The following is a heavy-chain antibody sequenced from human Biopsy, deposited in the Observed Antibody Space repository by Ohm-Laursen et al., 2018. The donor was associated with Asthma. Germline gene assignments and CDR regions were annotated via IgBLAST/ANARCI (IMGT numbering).Heavy chain of an antibody. Sequence: TLSLTWAASGGSINNFYWSWIRQPPGKGLESIGHVYYSGSTNYNPSLKSRVTISIDASKNQFSLKLTSVTAADTAVYYCARGVDRVTGLLDHFDSWGQGTLVTVSS. D-gene: IGHD2-21*02. CDR3: ARGVDRVTGLLDHFDS. CDR2: VYYSGST. CDR1: GGSINNFY. J-gene: IGHJ4*02. V-gene: IGHV4-59*01.